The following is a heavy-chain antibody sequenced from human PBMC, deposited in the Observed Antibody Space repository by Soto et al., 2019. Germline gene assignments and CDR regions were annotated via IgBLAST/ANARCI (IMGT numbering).Heavy chain of an antibody. Sequence: SETLSLTCTVSGVSSSSGGHYWSWIRQHPGKGLEWIGYVYYSGTTYYNPSLKSRVIISLDKSENHVSLKLSPVTAADTAVYYCARTMIVVVITGHYYYYYGMDVWGQGTTVTVSS. CDR1: GVSSSSGGHY. D-gene: IGHD3-22*01. V-gene: IGHV4-31*03. J-gene: IGHJ6*02. CDR3: ARTMIVVVITGHYYYYYGMDV. CDR2: VYYSGTT.